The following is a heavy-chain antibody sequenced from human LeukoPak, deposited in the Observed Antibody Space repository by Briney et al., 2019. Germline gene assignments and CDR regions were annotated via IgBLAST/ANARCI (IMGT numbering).Heavy chain of an antibody. J-gene: IGHJ4*02. CDR1: GYTFTGYY. V-gene: IGHV1-2*02. D-gene: IGHD3-3*01. CDR3: ARNTRRLKDNDFWSGPVYYFDS. Sequence: ASVKVSCKASGYTFTGYYMHWVRQAPGQGLEWMGWINPNSGGTNYAQKFQGRVTMTRDTSISTAYMELSRLRSDDTAVYYCARNTRRLKDNDFWSGPVYYFDSWGQETLVTVSS. CDR2: INPNSGGT.